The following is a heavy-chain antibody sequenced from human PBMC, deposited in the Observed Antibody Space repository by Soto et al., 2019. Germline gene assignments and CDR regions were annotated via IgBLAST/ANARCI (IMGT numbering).Heavy chain of an antibody. CDR2: INPSGGST. V-gene: IGHV1-46*01. CDR1: GYTFTSYY. CDR3: AKTIYYILTGYYNGPFDY. J-gene: IGHJ4*02. D-gene: IGHD3-9*01. Sequence: ASVKVSCKASGYTFTSYYMHWVRQAPGQGLEWMGIINPSGGSTSYAQKFQGRVTMTRDTSTSTVYMELSSLRSEDTAVYYCAKTIYYILTGYYNGPFDYWGQGTLVTVSS.